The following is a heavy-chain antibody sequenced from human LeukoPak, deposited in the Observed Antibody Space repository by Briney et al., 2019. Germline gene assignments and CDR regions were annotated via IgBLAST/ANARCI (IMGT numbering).Heavy chain of an antibody. CDR2: IYPGDSDT. Sequence: GESLKISCQGSGYSFNNYWIGWVRQLPGKGLEWMGIIYPGDSDTKYSPSFQGQVTISADKSISTAYLQWNSLKASDSAMYYCATRGGDLDYWGQGTLVTVSS. D-gene: IGHD3-16*01. J-gene: IGHJ4*02. V-gene: IGHV5-51*01. CDR1: GYSFNNYW. CDR3: ATRGGDLDY.